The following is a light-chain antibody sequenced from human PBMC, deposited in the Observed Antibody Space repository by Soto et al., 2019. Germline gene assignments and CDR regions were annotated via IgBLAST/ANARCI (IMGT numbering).Light chain of an antibody. CDR1: QSISSY. CDR2: AAS. V-gene: IGKV1-39*01. J-gene: IGKJ1*01. CDR3: QHMRT. Sequence: DIQMTQSPSSLSASAGDRVTITCRASQSISSYLNWYQQKPGKAPKLLIYAASSLQSGVPSRFSGSGSGTEFSLTISSLQPDDFGSYYCQHMRTFGQGTKVDIK.